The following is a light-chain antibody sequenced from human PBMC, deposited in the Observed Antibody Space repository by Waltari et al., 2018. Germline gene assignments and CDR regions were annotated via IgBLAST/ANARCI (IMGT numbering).Light chain of an antibody. CDR1: ESIGSNY. J-gene: IGKJ1*01. V-gene: IGKV3-20*01. CDR3: QQYRRPCT. Sequence: SSWTSESIGSNYLAWYQERVGQGPRLLIHGASRRAAGIPERFSGSGSGTDFTLTISSLESEDFAMYYCQQYRRPCTFGQGTKVDMK. CDR2: GAS.